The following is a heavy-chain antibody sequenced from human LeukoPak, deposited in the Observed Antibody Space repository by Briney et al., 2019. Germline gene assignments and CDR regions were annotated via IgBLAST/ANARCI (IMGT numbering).Heavy chain of an antibody. J-gene: IGHJ3*02. V-gene: IGHV4-59*08. D-gene: IGHD3-9*01. CDR1: VGSIRNYY. CDR2: IHYSGGT. CDR3: AKHSVLTGSGYAFDI. Sequence: SETLSLTRTVSVGSIRNYYWSWIRQSPGKGLEWIGYIHYSGGTKYNPSLKSRVIISVDMSMYQFSLKLSSVTAADTAMYYCAKHSVLTGSGYAFDIWGQGTAVTVSS.